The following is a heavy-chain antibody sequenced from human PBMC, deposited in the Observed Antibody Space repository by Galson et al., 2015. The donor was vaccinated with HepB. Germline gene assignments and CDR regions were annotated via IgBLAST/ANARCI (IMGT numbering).Heavy chain of an antibody. V-gene: IGHV3-33*01. J-gene: IGHJ4*02. CDR2: IWSVGSNK. D-gene: IGHD6-13*01. CDR1: GFIFSSFG. Sequence: SLRLYCAASGFIFSSFGMHWVRQAPGKGLEWVGGIWSVGSNKYYADFVKGRFTISRDNSKNTVYLRMHSLRVEDTAVYYCAREGPYASSCKDYWGQGTLVTVSS. CDR3: AREGPYASSCKDY.